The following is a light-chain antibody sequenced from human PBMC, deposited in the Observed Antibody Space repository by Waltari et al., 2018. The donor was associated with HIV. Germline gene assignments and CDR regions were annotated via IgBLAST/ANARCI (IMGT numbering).Light chain of an antibody. CDR1: SSDIGGYNY. V-gene: IGLV2-14*01. CDR2: EVS. CDR3: SSYAGSSIFVV. J-gene: IGLJ2*01. Sequence: QSVLTQPASVSGSPGQSITISCTGTSSDIGGYNYVSWYQQHPGNAPKLLIYEVSNRPSGVSDRFSGSRSGNTASLTISGLQAEDEADYFCSSYAGSSIFVVFGGGTKLTVL.